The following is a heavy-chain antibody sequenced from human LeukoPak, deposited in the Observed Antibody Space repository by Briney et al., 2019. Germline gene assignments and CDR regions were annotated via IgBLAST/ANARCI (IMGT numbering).Heavy chain of an antibody. Sequence: SETLSLTCTVSGGSISSYYWSWIRQPPGKGLEWIGYIYYGGSTNYNPSLKSRVTISVDTSKNQFSLKLSSVTAADTAVYYCARQMWGYSSGYWFDPWGQGTLVTVSS. CDR2: IYYGGST. D-gene: IGHD6-19*01. V-gene: IGHV4-59*08. J-gene: IGHJ5*02. CDR3: ARQMWGYSSGYWFDP. CDR1: GGSISSYY.